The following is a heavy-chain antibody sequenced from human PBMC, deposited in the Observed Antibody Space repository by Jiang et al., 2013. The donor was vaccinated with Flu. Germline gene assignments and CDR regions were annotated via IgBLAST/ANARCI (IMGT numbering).Heavy chain of an antibody. Sequence: QSGSELKKPGASVKVPARLLDTPFTSYAMNWVRQAPGQGLEWMGWINTNTGNPTYAQGFTGRFVFSLDTSVSTAYLQISSLKAEDTAVYYCARAPWHCRPCWGQGTLVTVSS. CDR3: ARAPWHCRPC. V-gene: IGHV7-4-1*02. CDR1: DTPFTSYA. CDR2: INTNTGNP. J-gene: IGHJ4*02.